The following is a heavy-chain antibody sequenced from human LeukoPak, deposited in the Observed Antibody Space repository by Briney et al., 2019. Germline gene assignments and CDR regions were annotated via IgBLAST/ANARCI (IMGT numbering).Heavy chain of an antibody. CDR1: GFTFSSYS. V-gene: IGHV3-21*01. D-gene: IGHD4-11*01. CDR2: ISSSSSYI. J-gene: IGHJ6*02. Sequence: GSLRLSCAASGFTFSSYSMNWVRQAPGKGLEWVSSISSSSSYIYYADSVKGRFTISRDNAKNSLYLQMNSLRAEDTAVYYCARESPDYSFYYYGMDVWGQGTTVTVSS. CDR3: ARESPDYSFYYYGMDV.